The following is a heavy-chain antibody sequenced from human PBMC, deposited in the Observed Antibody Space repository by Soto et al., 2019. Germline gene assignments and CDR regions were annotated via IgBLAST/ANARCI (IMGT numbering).Heavy chain of an antibody. D-gene: IGHD3-3*01. J-gene: IGHJ4*02. V-gene: IGHV3-30-3*01. CDR3: ARDRPERHLRFLEWLLSYYFDY. CDR2: ISYDGSNK. CDR1: GFTFSSYA. Sequence: GSLRLSCAASGFTFSSYAMHWVRQAPGKGLEWVAVISYDGSNKYYADSVKGRFTISRDNSKNTLYLQMNSLRAEDTAVYYCARDRPERHLRFLEWLLSYYFDYWGQGTLVTVSS.